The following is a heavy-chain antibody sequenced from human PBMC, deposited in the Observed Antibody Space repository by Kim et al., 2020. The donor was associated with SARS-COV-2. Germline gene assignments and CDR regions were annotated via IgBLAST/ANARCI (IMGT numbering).Heavy chain of an antibody. CDR3: ARLHSHGHEEFDP. V-gene: IGHV4-59*02. CDR2: IHYSGST. Sequence: SETLSLTCTVSGGSVSGYYWSWIRQSPGLALEWVGFIHYSGSTRYAASLRSRLTMSVDTSKNQFSLRLASVTAADTAKYYCARLHSHGHEEFDPWGQGILVTVSS. CDR1: GGSVSGYY. J-gene: IGHJ5*02. D-gene: IGHD1-26*01.